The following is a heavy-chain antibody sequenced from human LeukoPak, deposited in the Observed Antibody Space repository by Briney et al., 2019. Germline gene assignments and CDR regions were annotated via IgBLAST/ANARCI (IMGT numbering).Heavy chain of an antibody. J-gene: IGHJ4*02. CDR1: GYTFTSYG. D-gene: IGHD6-19*01. CDR2: ISAYNCNT. Sequence: ASVKVSCKASGYTFTSYGISWVRQAPGQGLDCMEWISAYNCNTNYAQNLQGRVTMTTDTSTSTAYMELRSLRSDDTAVYYCARTVAGTFDYWGQGTLVTVSS. CDR3: ARTVAGTFDY. V-gene: IGHV1-18*01.